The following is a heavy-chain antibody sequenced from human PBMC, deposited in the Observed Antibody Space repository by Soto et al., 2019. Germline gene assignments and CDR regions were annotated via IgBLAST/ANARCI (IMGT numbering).Heavy chain of an antibody. J-gene: IGHJ4*02. Sequence: SETLSLTCTVSGGSISSGGYYWSWIRQHPGKGLEWIGYIYYSGNTYYNPSLKSRVTISVDTSKNQFSLKLSSVTAEDTAVYYCVRYHAPGSYQVYWGQGTLVTVSS. CDR2: IYYSGNT. D-gene: IGHD3-10*01. V-gene: IGHV4-31*03. CDR1: GGSISSGGYY. CDR3: VRYHAPGSYQVY.